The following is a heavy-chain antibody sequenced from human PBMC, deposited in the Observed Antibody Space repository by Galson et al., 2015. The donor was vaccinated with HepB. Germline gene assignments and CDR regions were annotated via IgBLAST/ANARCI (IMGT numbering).Heavy chain of an antibody. CDR2: IYYSGST. Sequence: TLSLTCTVSGGSISSYYWSWIRQPPGKGLEWIGYIYYSGSTNYNPSLKSRVTISVDTSKNQFSLKLSSVTAADTAVYYCARGARYDFWSGYYSLNWFDPWGQGTLVTVSS. D-gene: IGHD3-3*01. V-gene: IGHV4-59*01. CDR3: ARGARYDFWSGYYSLNWFDP. CDR1: GGSISSYY. J-gene: IGHJ5*02.